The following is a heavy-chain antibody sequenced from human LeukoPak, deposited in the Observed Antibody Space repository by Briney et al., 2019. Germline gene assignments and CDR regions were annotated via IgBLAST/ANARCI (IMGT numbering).Heavy chain of an antibody. CDR2: INHSGST. D-gene: IGHD6-13*01. Sequence: SETLSLTCAVYGGSFSGYYWSWIRQPPGKGLEWIGEINHSGSTNYNPSLKSRVTISVDTSKNQFSLKLSSVTAADTAVYYCARGWSGSSGWYFGRSLSNWFDPWGQGTLVTVSS. CDR3: ARGWSGSSGWYFGRSLSNWFDP. CDR1: GGSFSGYY. J-gene: IGHJ5*02. V-gene: IGHV4-34*01.